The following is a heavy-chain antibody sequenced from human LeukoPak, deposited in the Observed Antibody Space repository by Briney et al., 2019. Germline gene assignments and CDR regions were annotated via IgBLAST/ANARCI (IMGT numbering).Heavy chain of an antibody. J-gene: IGHJ5*02. Sequence: SETLSLTRTVSGGSISSHYWSWIRQPPGKGLELIGYSHNSGSTNYNPSLNSRVTISVDTSKNQFSLKLSSLTAADTAVYYCARGSTGAWASWGQGPLVPGSS. CDR2: SHNSGST. CDR1: GGSISSHY. D-gene: IGHD7-27*01. V-gene: IGHV4-59*11. CDR3: ARGSTGAWAS.